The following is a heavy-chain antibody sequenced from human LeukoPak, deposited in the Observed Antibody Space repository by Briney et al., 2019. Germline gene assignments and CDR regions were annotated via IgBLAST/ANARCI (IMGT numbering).Heavy chain of an antibody. Sequence: PGGSLRLSCAASGFTFSSYEMNWVRQAPGKGLEWVSYISSSSSYIYYADSVKGRFAISRDNAKNSLYLQMNSLRAEDSAIYYCARDPRLEISGMVIDMLDYWGRGTLVTVSS. CDR1: GFTFSSYE. CDR3: ARDPRLEISGMVIDMLDY. V-gene: IGHV3-21*01. D-gene: IGHD3-3*01. CDR2: ISSSSSYI. J-gene: IGHJ4*02.